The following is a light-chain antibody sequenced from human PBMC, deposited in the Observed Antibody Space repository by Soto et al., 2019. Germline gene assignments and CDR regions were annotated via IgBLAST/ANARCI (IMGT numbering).Light chain of an antibody. J-gene: IGKJ4*01. CDR2: TAS. Sequence: DIQMTQSPSTLSASVGDRVTITCRASQSIGSWLAWYQQKPGKAPKLLIYTASSLQSGVPSRFSGSGSGTEFTLTISSLQTDDSADYYCQQYNSYPLTFGGGTRVEIK. CDR1: QSIGSW. V-gene: IGKV1-5*03. CDR3: QQYNSYPLT.